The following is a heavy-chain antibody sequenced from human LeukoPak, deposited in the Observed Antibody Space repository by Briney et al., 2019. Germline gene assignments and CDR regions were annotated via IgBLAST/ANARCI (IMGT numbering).Heavy chain of an antibody. J-gene: IGHJ4*02. CDR1: GFTFSSYE. CDR3: ARGRVVSQDPAMVF. Sequence: GGSLRLSCAASGFTFSSYEMNWVRQAPGKGLEWVSYISSSGSTIYYADSVKGRFTISRDNAKNSLYLQMNSLRAEDTAVYYCARGRVVSQDPAMVFRGQGTLVTVSS. V-gene: IGHV3-48*03. CDR2: ISSSGSTI. D-gene: IGHD2-2*01.